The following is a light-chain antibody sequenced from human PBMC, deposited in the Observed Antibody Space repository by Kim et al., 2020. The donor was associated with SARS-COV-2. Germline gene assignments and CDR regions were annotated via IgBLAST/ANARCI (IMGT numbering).Light chain of an antibody. Sequence: PGERATLSCRASQSVSTYLAWYQHKPGQGPRLLIYDASIRATGIPDRFSGSGSGTDFTLTISSLESEDFAVYYCQQRSNWPPALTFGGGTKVDIK. V-gene: IGKV3-11*01. CDR1: QSVSTY. CDR2: DAS. CDR3: QQRSNWPPALT. J-gene: IGKJ4*01.